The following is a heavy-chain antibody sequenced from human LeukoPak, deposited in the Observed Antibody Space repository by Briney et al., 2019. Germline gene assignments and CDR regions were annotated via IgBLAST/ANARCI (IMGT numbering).Heavy chain of an antibody. CDR1: GYTFTSYG. D-gene: IGHD2-2*01. J-gene: IGHJ4*02. CDR3: ARDLGYCSSTSCRIDY. V-gene: IGHV1-18*01. CDR2: ISAYNGNI. Sequence: ASVKVSCKASGYTFTSYGISWVRQAPGQGLEWMGRISAYNGNINYAQKLQGRVTMTTDTSTSTAYMELRSLRSDDTAVYYRARDLGYCSSTSCRIDYWGQGTLVTVSS.